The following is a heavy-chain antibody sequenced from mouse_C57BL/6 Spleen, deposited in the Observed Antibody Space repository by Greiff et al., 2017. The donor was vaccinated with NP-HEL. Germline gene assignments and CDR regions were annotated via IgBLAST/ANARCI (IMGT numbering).Heavy chain of an antibody. CDR1: GYTFTDYY. V-gene: IGHV1-26*01. D-gene: IGHD1-1*01. CDR2: INPNNGGT. Sequence: VQLQQSGPELVKPGASVKISCKASGYTFTDYYMNWVKQSHGKSLEWIGDINPNNGGTSYNQKFKGKATLTVDKSSSTAYMERRSLTSEDSAVYYCARGYYGSSPWFAYWGQGTLVTVSA. CDR3: ARGYYGSSPWFAY. J-gene: IGHJ3*01.